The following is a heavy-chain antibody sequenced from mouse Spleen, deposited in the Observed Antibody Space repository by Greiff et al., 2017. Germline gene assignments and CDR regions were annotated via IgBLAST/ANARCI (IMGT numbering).Heavy chain of an antibody. V-gene: IGHV2-9*01. Sequence: VKLMESGPGLVAPSQSLSITCTVSGFSLTSHVVDWVRQPPGKGLEWPAVIWGGGGTDYNSALMSRLSISKDNSKSQVFLKMNSLQTDDTAMYYCAKHRGAYWGQGTLVTVSA. J-gene: IGHJ3*01. D-gene: IGHD3-3*01. CDR2: IWGGGGT. CDR3: AKHRGAY. CDR1: GFSLTSHV.